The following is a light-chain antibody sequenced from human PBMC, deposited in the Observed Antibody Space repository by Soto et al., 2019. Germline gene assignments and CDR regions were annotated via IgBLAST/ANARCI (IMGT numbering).Light chain of an antibody. J-gene: IGKJ3*01. V-gene: IGKV1-39*01. CDR1: QSISTY. Sequence: DIQMTQSPSSLSASVGDRVTITCRACQSISTYLNWYQQKPGKAPKLLIYAASSLQSGVPSRFSGSGSGADFTLTITSLQPEDFATYSCQQSYNTPPTFGPGTTVEIK. CDR2: AAS. CDR3: QQSYNTPPT.